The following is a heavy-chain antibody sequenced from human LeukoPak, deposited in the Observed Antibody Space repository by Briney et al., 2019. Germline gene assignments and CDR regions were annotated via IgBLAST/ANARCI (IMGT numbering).Heavy chain of an antibody. J-gene: IGHJ4*02. D-gene: IGHD3/OR15-3a*01. CDR3: AKNGLAMTDY. V-gene: IGHV3-23*01. CDR2: ISGSDGST. Sequence: GGALRLSCAASGFTFSSYAMSWVRQAPGKGLEWVSAISGSDGSTYYADSVKGRFTISRGNSKNTLDLQMNSLRAEDTAVYYCAKNGLAMTDYWGQGTLVTVSS. CDR1: GFTFSSYA.